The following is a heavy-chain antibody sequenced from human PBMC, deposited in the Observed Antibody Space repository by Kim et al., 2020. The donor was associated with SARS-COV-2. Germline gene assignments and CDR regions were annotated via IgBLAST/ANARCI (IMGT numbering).Heavy chain of an antibody. Sequence: GGSLRLSCAASGLTFSSYGMHWVRQAPGKGLEWVAVIWFDGRKKYYADSVKGRFTTSRDNSKNTLYLQMNSLGAEDTAVYYCVRDSDIVTGYRRGFGMDVWGQEAPVSVSS. CDR3: VRDSDIVTGYRRGFGMDV. CDR2: IWFDGRKK. CDR1: GLTFSSYG. V-gene: IGHV3-33*08. D-gene: IGHD3-9*01. J-gene: IGHJ6*02.